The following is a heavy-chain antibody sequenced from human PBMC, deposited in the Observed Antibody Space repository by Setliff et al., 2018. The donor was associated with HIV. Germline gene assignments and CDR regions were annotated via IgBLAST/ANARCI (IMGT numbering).Heavy chain of an antibody. J-gene: IGHJ3*02. CDR3: ARGGSITMIVVVPWAFDI. Sequence: SVKVSCKVSGDIFINYAVSWVRLAPGQGLEWMGGIIPIFGTANYAQKFQGRVTITADESTSTAYMELSSLRSEDTAVYYCARGGSITMIVVVPWAFDIWGQGTMVTVSS. CDR2: IIPIFGTA. V-gene: IGHV1-69*13. CDR1: GDIFINYA. D-gene: IGHD3-22*01.